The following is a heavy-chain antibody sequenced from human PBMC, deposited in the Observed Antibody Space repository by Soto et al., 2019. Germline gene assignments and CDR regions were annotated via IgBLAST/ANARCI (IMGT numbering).Heavy chain of an antibody. CDR1: GGSISSSSYY. J-gene: IGHJ6*02. CDR2: IYYSGST. D-gene: IGHD3-3*01. Sequence: LSLTCTVSGGSISSSSYYWGWIRQPPGKGLEWIGSIYYSGSTYYNPSLKSRVTISVDTSKNQFSLKLSSVTAADTAVYYCARRRQGRFLEWSQVYYYYGMDVWGQGTTVTVSS. CDR3: ARRRQGRFLEWSQVYYYYGMDV. V-gene: IGHV4-39*01.